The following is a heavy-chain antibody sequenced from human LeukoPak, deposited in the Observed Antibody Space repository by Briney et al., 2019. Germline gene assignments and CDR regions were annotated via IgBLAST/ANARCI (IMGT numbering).Heavy chain of an antibody. Sequence: SETLSLTCTVSGGSISSYYWSWIRQPPGKGLEWIGYIYYSGSTNYNPSLKSRVTISVDTSENQFSLKLSSVTAADTAVYYCARDGGYGDLHWGPGTLVTVSS. CDR2: IYYSGST. CDR3: ARDGGYGDLH. V-gene: IGHV4-59*01. CDR1: GGSISSYY. J-gene: IGHJ4*02. D-gene: IGHD4-17*01.